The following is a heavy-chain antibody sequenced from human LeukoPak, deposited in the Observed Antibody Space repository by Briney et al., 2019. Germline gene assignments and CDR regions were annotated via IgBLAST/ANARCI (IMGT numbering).Heavy chain of an antibody. CDR1: GFTFSSYA. J-gene: IGHJ4*02. CDR2: TSGSGGST. V-gene: IGHV3-23*01. Sequence: GRSLRLSCAASGFTFSSYAMSWVRQAPGKGLEWVSATSGSGGSTYYADSVKGRFTISRDNSKNTLYLQMNSLRAEDTAVYYCAKDWFGELFVDYWGQGTLVTVSS. CDR3: AKDWFGELFVDY. D-gene: IGHD3-10*01.